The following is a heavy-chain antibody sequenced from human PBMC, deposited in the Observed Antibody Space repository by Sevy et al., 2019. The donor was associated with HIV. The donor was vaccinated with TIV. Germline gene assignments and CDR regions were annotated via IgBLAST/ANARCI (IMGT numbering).Heavy chain of an antibody. Sequence: GESLKISCAASGFTFSSYAMSWVRQAPGKGLEWVSAISGSGGSIYYADSVKGRFTISRDNSKNTLYLQMNSLRAEDTAVYYCAKDGYKPSVGDENYYYYYMDVWGKGTTVTVSS. D-gene: IGHD1-20*01. CDR1: GFTFSSYA. J-gene: IGHJ6*03. CDR2: ISGSGGSI. V-gene: IGHV3-23*01. CDR3: AKDGYKPSVGDENYYYYYMDV.